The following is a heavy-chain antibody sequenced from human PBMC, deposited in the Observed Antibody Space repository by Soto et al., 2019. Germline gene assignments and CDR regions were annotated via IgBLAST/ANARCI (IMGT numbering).Heavy chain of an antibody. Sequence: GASVKVSCKASGGTFSRYTINWVRQAPGQGLEWMGRIIPIAAIANYTQKFQGRVTITVDKSSTTAYMELSSLRSDDTAVYCCARGSTIVRGAPSWFDPWGQGTLVTVSS. V-gene: IGHV1-69*02. CDR1: GGTFSRYT. CDR2: IIPIAAIA. CDR3: ARGSTIVRGAPSWFDP. D-gene: IGHD3-10*01. J-gene: IGHJ5*02.